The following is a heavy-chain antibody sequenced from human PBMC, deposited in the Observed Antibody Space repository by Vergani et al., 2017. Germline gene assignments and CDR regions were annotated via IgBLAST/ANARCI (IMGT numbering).Heavy chain of an antibody. CDR1: GYTFTSYD. CDR2: MNPNSGNT. V-gene: IGHV1-8*01. CDR3: ARGGGYCTNGVCDPNYYYYYGMDV. D-gene: IGHD2-8*01. Sequence: QVQLVQSGAEVKKPGASVKVSCKASGYTFTSYDINWVRQATGQGLEWMGWMNPNSGNTGYAQKFQGRVTMTRNTSISTAYMELSSLRSEDTAVYYCARGGGYCTNGVCDPNYYYYYGMDVWGQGTTVTVSS. J-gene: IGHJ6*02.